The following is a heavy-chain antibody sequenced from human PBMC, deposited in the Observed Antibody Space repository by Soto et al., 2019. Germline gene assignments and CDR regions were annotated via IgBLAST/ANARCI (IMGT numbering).Heavy chain of an antibody. J-gene: IGHJ3*02. Sequence: SETLSLTCRVSGGSVGTGAYYWSWIRQPPGKGLEWIGYTLYSGSPNYNPSLQSLQSRVTISVDTSRNQFSLRLTSVTAADTALYHGARRDYYHRTVVIWGQGTLVTVSS. CDR1: GGSVGTGAYY. D-gene: IGHD3-9*01. CDR3: ARRDYYHRTVVI. V-gene: IGHV4-61*08. CDR2: TLYSGSP.